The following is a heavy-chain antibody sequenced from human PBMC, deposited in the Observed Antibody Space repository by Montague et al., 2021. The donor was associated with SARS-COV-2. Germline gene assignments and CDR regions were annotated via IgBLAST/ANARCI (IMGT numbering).Heavy chain of an antibody. D-gene: IGHD6-13*01. CDR3: ARGRYSSRWYGERRNWFDP. V-gene: IGHV4-34*01. CDR2: INHSGST. J-gene: IGHJ5*02. Sequence: SETLSLTCAVYGGSFSGYYWSWIRQPPGKGLEWIGEINHSGSTNXYPSRKSRVTISVDTSKNQFSLKLSSVTAADTAVYYCARGRYSSRWYGERRNWFDPWGQGTLVTVSS. CDR1: GGSFSGYY.